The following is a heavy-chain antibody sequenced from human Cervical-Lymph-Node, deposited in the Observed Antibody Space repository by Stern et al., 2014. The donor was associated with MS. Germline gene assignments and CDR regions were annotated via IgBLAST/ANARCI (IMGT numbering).Heavy chain of an antibody. V-gene: IGHV1-24*01. D-gene: IGHD3-3*01. Sequence: QLVESGAEVKKPGASVKVSCKVSGYTLTELSMHWVRQAPGKGLEWMGGFDPEDGDTIYAQKFQGRVTMTEDTSTDTAYMELSSLRSEDTAVYYCATDRDDFRSGYSAPTKGYGLDVWGQGTTVTVTS. J-gene: IGHJ6*02. CDR1: GYTLTELS. CDR3: ATDRDDFRSGYSAPTKGYGLDV. CDR2: FDPEDGDT.